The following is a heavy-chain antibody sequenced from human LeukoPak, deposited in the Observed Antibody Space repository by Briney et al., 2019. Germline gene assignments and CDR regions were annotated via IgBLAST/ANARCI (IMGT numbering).Heavy chain of an antibody. D-gene: IGHD1-1*01. CDR1: GGSIRSNNHY. Sequence: SETLSLTCAVSGGSIRSNNHYWGWIRQPPGKGLEWIGNIYFNGNIAYNPSLQSRVTISVDTSKNQFSLKLSSVTAADTAVYYCARGGRRVDPWGQGTLVTVSS. CDR3: ARGGRRVDP. J-gene: IGHJ5*02. CDR2: IYFNGNI. V-gene: IGHV4-39*07.